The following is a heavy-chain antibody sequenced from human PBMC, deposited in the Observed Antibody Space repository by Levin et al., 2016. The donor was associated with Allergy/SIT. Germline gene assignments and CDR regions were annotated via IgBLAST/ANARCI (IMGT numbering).Heavy chain of an antibody. V-gene: IGHV1-2*02. CDR1: GYSFTGYY. J-gene: IGHJ1*01. CDR3: ATLSHTGSYYGYFQH. D-gene: IGHD1-26*01. CDR2: INPNSGGT. Sequence: ASVKVSCKASGYSFTGYYMHWVRQAPGQGLEWMGWINPNSGGTNYAQKFQGGVTMTRDTSISTAYIELSSLRSDDTAVYYCATLSHTGSYYGYFQHWGQGTLVTVSS.